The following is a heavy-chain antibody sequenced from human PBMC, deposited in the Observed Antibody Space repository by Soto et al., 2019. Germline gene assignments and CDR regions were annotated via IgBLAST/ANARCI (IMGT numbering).Heavy chain of an antibody. CDR3: AKGGSGSYSNAFDI. V-gene: IGHV4-39*01. CDR1: GGPIRIRIYN. Sequence: SETLSLTSISFGGPIRIRIYNGGWLRQPPGKGLEWIGSIYYSGSTYYNPSLKSRVTISVDTSKNQFSLKLSSVTAADTAVYYCAKGGSGSYSNAFDIWGQGTMVT. D-gene: IGHD3-10*01. CDR2: IYYSGST. J-gene: IGHJ3*02.